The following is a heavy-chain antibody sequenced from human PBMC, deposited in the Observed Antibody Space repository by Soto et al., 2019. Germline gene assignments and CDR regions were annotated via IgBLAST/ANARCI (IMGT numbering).Heavy chain of an antibody. CDR1: GCSISSSSYY. CDR2: IYFSGST. Sequence: PSETLSLTCTVSGCSISSSSYYWGWIRQPPGRGLVWVGSIYFSGSTYYNPSLKRRVTISVDTSKNQFSLKLSSVTAADTAVYYCARHVDSSGWAVYYYYYGMDVWGQGTTVTVSS. V-gene: IGHV4-39*01. J-gene: IGHJ6*02. CDR3: ARHVDSSGWAVYYYYYGMDV. D-gene: IGHD3-22*01.